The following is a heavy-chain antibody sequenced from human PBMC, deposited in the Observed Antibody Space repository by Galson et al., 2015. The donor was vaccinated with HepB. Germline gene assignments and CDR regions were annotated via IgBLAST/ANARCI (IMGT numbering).Heavy chain of an antibody. D-gene: IGHD3-3*01. J-gene: IGHJ4*02. Sequence: SLRLSCAASGFTFSSYAMSWVRQAPGKGLEWVSAISGSGGSTYYADSVKGRFTISRDNSKNTLYLQMNSLRAEDTAVYYCAKAFNKPARRGLWSGWDYWGQGTLVTVSS. CDR1: GFTFSSYA. V-gene: IGHV3-23*01. CDR2: ISGSGGST. CDR3: AKAFNKPARRGLWSGWDY.